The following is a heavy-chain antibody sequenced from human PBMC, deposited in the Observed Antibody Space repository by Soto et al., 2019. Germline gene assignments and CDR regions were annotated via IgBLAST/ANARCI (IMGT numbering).Heavy chain of an antibody. Sequence: GGSLRLSCAASGFTFSSYGMHWVRQAPGKGLEWVAVIWYDGSNKYYADSVKGRFTISRDNSKNTLYLQMNSLRAEDTAVYYCAREGVSLWYNWNDGYCFDYWGQGTLVTVSS. J-gene: IGHJ4*02. CDR2: IWYDGSNK. CDR1: GFTFSSYG. CDR3: AREGVSLWYNWNDGYCFDY. V-gene: IGHV3-33*01. D-gene: IGHD1-1*01.